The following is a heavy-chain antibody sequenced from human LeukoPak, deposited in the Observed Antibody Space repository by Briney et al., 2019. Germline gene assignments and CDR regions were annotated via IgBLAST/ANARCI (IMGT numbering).Heavy chain of an antibody. V-gene: IGHV3-23*01. CDR3: AKDRITMVRGVIISPFDY. CDR2: ISGSGGST. D-gene: IGHD3-10*01. Sequence: PGGSLRLSCAASGFTFSSYAMSWVRQAPGKGLEWVSAISGSGGSTYYADSVKGRFTISRDNSKNTLYLQMNSLRAEDTAVYYCAKDRITMVRGVIISPFDYWGQGTLVTVSS. CDR1: GFTFSSYA. J-gene: IGHJ4*02.